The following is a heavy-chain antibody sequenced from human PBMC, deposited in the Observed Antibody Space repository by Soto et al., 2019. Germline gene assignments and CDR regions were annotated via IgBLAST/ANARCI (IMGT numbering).Heavy chain of an antibody. J-gene: IGHJ6*02. CDR3: ARGLYSSSWSGYYYYYGMDV. Sequence: SETLSLTXAVSGYSISSGYYWGWIRQPPGKGLEWIGSIYHSGSTYYNPSLKSRVTISVDTSKNQFSLKLSSVTAADTAVYYCARGLYSSSWSGYYYYYGMDVWGQGTTVTVS. V-gene: IGHV4-38-2*01. CDR1: GYSISSGYY. D-gene: IGHD6-13*01. CDR2: IYHSGST.